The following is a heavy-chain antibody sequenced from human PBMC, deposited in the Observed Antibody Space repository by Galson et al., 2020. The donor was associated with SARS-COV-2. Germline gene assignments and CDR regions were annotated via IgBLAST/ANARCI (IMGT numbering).Heavy chain of an antibody. Sequence: ASVKVSCKVSGYTLTELSMHWVRQAPGKGLEWMGGFDPEDGETIYAQKFQGRVTMTEDTSTDTAYMELSSLRSEDTAVYYCATSSAVVVANWFGAWGQGTLVTVSS. CDR1: GYTLTELS. D-gene: IGHD3-22*01. V-gene: IGHV1-24*01. CDR3: ATSSAVVVANWFGA. J-gene: IGHJ5*02. CDR2: FDPEDGET.